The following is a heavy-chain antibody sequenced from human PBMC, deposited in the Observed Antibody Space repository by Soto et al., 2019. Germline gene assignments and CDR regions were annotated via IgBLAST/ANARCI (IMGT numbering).Heavy chain of an antibody. CDR3: ARNYDFWRGDYFFGY. CDR1: GYTFTGYY. Sequence: ASVKVSCKASGYTFTGYYMHWVRQAPGQGLEWMGWINPNSGGTNYAQKFQGRVTMTRDTSISTAYMELSRLRSDDTAVYYCARNYDFWRGDYFFGYWGQGTLVTVSS. D-gene: IGHD3-3*01. CDR2: INPNSGGT. J-gene: IGHJ4*02. V-gene: IGHV1-2*02.